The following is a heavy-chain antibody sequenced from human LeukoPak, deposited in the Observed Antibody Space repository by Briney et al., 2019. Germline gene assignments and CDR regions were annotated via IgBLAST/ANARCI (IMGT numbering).Heavy chain of an antibody. CDR3: ARVVAVAGRRTFDY. CDR2: IYHSGST. CDR1: GYSIGSGYY. J-gene: IGHJ4*02. Sequence: SETLSLTCTVSGYSIGSGYYWGWIRQPPGKGLEWIGSIYHSGSTYYNPSLKSRVTISVDTSKNQFSLKLSSVTAADTAVYYCARVVAVAGRRTFDYWGQGTLVTVSS. V-gene: IGHV4-38-2*02. D-gene: IGHD6-19*01.